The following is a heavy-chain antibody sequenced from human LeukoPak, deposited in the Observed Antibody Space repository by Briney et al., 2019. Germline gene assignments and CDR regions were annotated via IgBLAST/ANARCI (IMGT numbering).Heavy chain of an antibody. Sequence: SETLSLTCTVSGGSISSYYWSWIRQPPGKGLEWIGYIYYSGSTNYNPSLKSRVTISVDTSKNQFSLKLSSVTAADTAVYYCARRTVTTLGYWGQGTLVTVSS. D-gene: IGHD4-17*01. CDR2: IYYSGST. J-gene: IGHJ4*02. CDR3: ARRTVTTLGY. CDR1: GGSISSYY. V-gene: IGHV4-59*12.